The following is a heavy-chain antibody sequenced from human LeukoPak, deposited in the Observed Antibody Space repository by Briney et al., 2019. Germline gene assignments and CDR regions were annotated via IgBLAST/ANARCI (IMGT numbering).Heavy chain of an antibody. CDR2: ISSSSSYT. CDR3: ASHPKSGGNFDY. CDR1: GVTFSDYY. J-gene: IGHJ4*02. D-gene: IGHD4-23*01. Sequence: GGSLRLSCAAPGVTFSDYYMSWIRQAPGKGLEWVSYISSSSSYTNYADSVKGRFTISRDNAKNSVYLQMNNLRAEDTAAYYCASHPKSGGNFDYWGQGTLVTVSS. V-gene: IGHV3-11*03.